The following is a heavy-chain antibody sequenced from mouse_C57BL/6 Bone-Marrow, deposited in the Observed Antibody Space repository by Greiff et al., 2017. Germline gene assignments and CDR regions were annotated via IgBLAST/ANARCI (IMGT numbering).Heavy chain of an antibody. CDR3: ARGGYYGRFDY. CDR2: INPGSGGT. Sequence: VQLQQSGAELVRPGTSVKVSCKASGYAFTNYLLEWVKQRPGQGLEWIGVINPGSGGTNYNEKFKGKATLTADKSSSTAYMQLSSLTSEDSAVYFCARGGYYGRFDYWGQGTTLTVSS. D-gene: IGHD1-1*01. J-gene: IGHJ2*01. CDR1: GYAFTNYL. V-gene: IGHV1-54*01.